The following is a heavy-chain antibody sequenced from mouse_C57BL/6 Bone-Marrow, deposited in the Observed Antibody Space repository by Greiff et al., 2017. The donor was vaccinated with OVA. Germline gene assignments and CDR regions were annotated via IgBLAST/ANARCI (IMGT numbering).Heavy chain of an antibody. J-gene: IGHJ3*01. D-gene: IGHD1-3*01. CDR1: GYAFSSSW. Sequence: VKLQESGPELVKPGASVKISCKASGYAFSSSWMNWVKQRPGKGLEWIGRIYPGDGDTNYNRKFKGKATLTADKSSSTAYMQLSSLTSKDSAVYFCARSYMRAWFAYWGQGTLVTVSA. CDR2: IYPGDGDT. V-gene: IGHV1-82*01. CDR3: ARSYMRAWFAY.